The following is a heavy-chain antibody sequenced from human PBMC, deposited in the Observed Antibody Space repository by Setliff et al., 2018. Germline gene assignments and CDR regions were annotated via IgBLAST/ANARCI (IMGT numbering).Heavy chain of an antibody. Sequence: ASVKVSCKASGYTFTSYYMYWVRQAPGQGLEWMGWISSYNNDATNYLQRFQGRVTMTTDTSTSAAYMELRSLRSDDTAVYYCARAGSAAAGRKGVFEYWGQGSQVTVSS. D-gene: IGHD6-13*01. V-gene: IGHV1-18*04. J-gene: IGHJ4*02. CDR2: ISSYNNDAT. CDR1: GYTFTSYY. CDR3: ARAGSAAAGRKGVFEY.